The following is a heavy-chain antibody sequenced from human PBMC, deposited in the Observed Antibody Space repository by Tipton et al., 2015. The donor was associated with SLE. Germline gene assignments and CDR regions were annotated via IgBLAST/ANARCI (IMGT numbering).Heavy chain of an antibody. D-gene: IGHD3-22*01. Sequence: SLRLSCAASGFTFDDYAMHWVRHAPGKGLEWVSGISWNSDRIAYADSVKGRFTISRDNAKNSLHLQMNSLRAEDTAFYYCAKDRYYYDSSGYSAFDIWGQGTMVTVSS. CDR2: ISWNSDRI. J-gene: IGHJ3*02. V-gene: IGHV3-9*01. CDR1: GFTFDDYA. CDR3: AKDRYYYDSSGYSAFDI.